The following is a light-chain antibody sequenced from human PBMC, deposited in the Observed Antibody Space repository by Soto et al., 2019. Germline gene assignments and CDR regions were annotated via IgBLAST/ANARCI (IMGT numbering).Light chain of an antibody. CDR2: GAS. J-gene: IGKJ1*01. V-gene: IGKV3-20*01. Sequence: EIVLTQSPGTLSLSPGERASLSCRASQRISSTFLAWCQQKPGQAPRLLIYGASSRATGIPDRFSGSGSGTDFALTISRLEAEDFAIYYCQQCGGSPTFGQGTKVEVK. CDR1: QRISSTF. CDR3: QQCGGSPT.